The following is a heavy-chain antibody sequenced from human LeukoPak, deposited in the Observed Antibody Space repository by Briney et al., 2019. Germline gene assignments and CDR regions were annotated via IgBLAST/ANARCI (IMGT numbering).Heavy chain of an antibody. CDR1: GFTFSSYA. D-gene: IGHD3-22*01. V-gene: IGHV3-23*01. CDR2: ISGSGGST. J-gene: IGHJ4*02. Sequence: GGSLRLSCAASGFTFSSYAMSWVRQAPGKGLEWVSAISGSGGSTYYADSVKGRFTISRDNSKNTLYLQMNSLRAEDTAVYYCASGPRSVVVITTSFDYWGQGTLVTVSS. CDR3: ASGPRSVVVITTSFDY.